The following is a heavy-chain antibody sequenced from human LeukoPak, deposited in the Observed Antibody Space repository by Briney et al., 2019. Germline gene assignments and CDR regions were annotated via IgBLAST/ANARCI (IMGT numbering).Heavy chain of an antibody. V-gene: IGHV3-48*03. Sequence: GGSLRLSCAASGFTFSSYEMNWVRQAPGKGLEWVSYISSSGSTIYYADSVKGRFTISRDNAKNSLYLQMNSLRAEDTAVYYCARARYSGSHSDYWGQGTLVTVSS. D-gene: IGHD1-26*01. CDR1: GFTFSSYE. CDR2: ISSSGSTI. J-gene: IGHJ4*02. CDR3: ARARYSGSHSDY.